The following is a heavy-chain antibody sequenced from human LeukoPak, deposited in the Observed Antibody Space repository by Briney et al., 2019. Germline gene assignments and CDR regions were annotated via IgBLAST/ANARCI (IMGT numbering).Heavy chain of an antibody. V-gene: IGHV3-15*01. CDR2: IKSKTDGGTT. D-gene: IGHD5-18*01. CDR3: ARPRYSYGWANWFDP. CDR1: GFTFSNAW. J-gene: IGHJ5*01. Sequence: AGGSLRLSCAASGFTFSNAWMSWVRQAPGKGLEWVGRIKSKTDGGTTDYAAPVKGRFTISRDDSKNTLYLQINSLRAEDTAVYYCARPRYSYGWANWFDPWGQGTTVTVSS.